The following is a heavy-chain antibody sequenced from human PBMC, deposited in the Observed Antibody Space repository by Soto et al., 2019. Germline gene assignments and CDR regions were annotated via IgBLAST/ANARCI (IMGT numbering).Heavy chain of an antibody. CDR1: GYTFTSYG. CDR2: ISAYNGNT. J-gene: IGHJ4*02. Sequence: QVQLVQSGAEVKKPGASVKVSCKASGYTFTSYGISWVRQAPGQGLEWMGWISAYNGNTNYAQKLQGRVTMTTDTAKSPADMALRSLISDDTAVYSCASDAPPEDYWGQGTLVTVSS. CDR3: ASDAPPEDY. V-gene: IGHV1-18*01.